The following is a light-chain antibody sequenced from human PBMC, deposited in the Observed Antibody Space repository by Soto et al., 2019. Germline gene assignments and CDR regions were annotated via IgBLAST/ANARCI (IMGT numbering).Light chain of an antibody. CDR2: WAS. V-gene: IGKV4-1*01. Sequence: DIVMTQSPDSLAVSLGERATINCKSSQSVLSTSNNKNYLAWYQQKPGQPPKLLMYWASTRESGVPARFSGSGSGTDFTLTISSLQSEDVAVYYCQQSYSSNTFGPGTKVDIK. CDR1: QSVLSTSNNKNY. J-gene: IGKJ3*01. CDR3: QQSYSSNT.